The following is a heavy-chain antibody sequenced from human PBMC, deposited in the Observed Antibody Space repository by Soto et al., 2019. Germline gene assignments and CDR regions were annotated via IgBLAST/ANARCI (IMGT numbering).Heavy chain of an antibody. J-gene: IGHJ4*02. V-gene: IGHV1-69*01. CDR2: IIPIFGTA. Sequence: QVQLVQSGAEVKKPGSSVKVSCKASGGTFSSYAISWVRQAPGQGLEWMGGIIPIFGTANYAQNFQGRVTITADESTSTAYMELSSLRSEDTAVYYCAREKPGYSSGWYYYWGQGTLVTVSS. CDR3: AREKPGYSSGWYYY. D-gene: IGHD6-19*01. CDR1: GGTFSSYA.